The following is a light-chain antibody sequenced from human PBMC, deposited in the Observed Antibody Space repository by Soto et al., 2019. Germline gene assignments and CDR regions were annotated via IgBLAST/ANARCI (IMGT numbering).Light chain of an antibody. CDR1: QSVTNTY. CDR3: KQYASSART. Sequence: EFVLMLSPATLSLSPGERASLSCRASQSVTNTYLAWYQQKPGQAPRLLFYGASVRATGIPDRFSGSGSGTDFTLTISRLEPEDCAVYYCKQYASSARTFGPGTKV. CDR2: GAS. V-gene: IGKV3-20*01. J-gene: IGKJ1*01.